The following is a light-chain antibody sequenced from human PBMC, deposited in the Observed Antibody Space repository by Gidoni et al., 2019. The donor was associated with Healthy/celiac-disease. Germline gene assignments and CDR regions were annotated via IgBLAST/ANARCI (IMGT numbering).Light chain of an antibody. Sequence: EIVLTQSPATLSLSPVERATLSCRASQSVSSYLAWYQQKPGQAPRLLIYDASNRATGIPARFSGSGSGTDFTLTISSLEPEDFAVYYCQQRSNWPPWTFGQGTKVEIK. CDR3: QQRSNWPPWT. J-gene: IGKJ1*01. CDR2: DAS. CDR1: QSVSSY. V-gene: IGKV3-11*01.